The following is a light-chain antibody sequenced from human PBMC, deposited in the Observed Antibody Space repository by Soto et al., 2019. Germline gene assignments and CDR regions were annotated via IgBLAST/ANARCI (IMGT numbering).Light chain of an antibody. CDR2: DAI. CDR3: ASNAGSNTPDV. Sequence: QSVLSPLPSASGSPGQSVSISYTGTSSDVGSYNYVSWYQHHSSKAPKLIIFDAIKRPSGVPDRVSVSKPGNEASLTVSGLQAEDAADYYCASNAGSNTPDVFRTGTNVTVL. V-gene: IGLV2-8*01. J-gene: IGLJ1*01. CDR1: SSDVGSYNY.